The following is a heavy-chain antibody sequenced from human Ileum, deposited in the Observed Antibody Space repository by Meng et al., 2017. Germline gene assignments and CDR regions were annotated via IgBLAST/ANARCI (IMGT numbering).Heavy chain of an antibody. CDR2: IYYSGSI. CDR1: GRYVRSCLYS. Sequence: VPLQASGRGLVRPSATLALTCPVSGRYVRSCLYSWSGTRHPTGEGVEWIGYIYYSGSINYTPSLKSRDTISVDTYKHQFSLNLRSVTAADTAVYYCARDSGWFDRWGQGTLVTVSS. V-gene: IGHV4-61*01. J-gene: IGHJ5*02. CDR3: ARDSGWFDR.